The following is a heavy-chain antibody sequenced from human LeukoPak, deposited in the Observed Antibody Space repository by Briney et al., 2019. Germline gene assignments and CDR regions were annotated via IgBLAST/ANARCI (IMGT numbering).Heavy chain of an antibody. J-gene: IGHJ2*01. CDR2: IKQDGSEK. CDR3: ARVFWSGYTNNWYFDL. Sequence: GGSLRLSCAASGFTFSSYWMSWVRQAPGKGLEWVANIKQDGSEKYYVDSVKGRFTISRDNAKNSLYLQMNSLRAEDTAVYYCARVFWSGYTNNWYFDLWGRGTLVTVSS. D-gene: IGHD3-3*01. V-gene: IGHV3-7*01. CDR1: GFTFSSYW.